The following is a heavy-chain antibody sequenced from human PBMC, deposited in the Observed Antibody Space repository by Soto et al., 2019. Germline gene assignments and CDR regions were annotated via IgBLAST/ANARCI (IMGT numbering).Heavy chain of an antibody. D-gene: IGHD2-2*02. CDR3: ARPDIVVVPAAIPSGPYYYYYYMDV. Sequence: SETLSLTCTVSGGSISSYYWSWIRQPPGKGLEWIGYIYYSGSTNYNPSLKSRVTISVDTSKNQFSLKLSSVTAADTAVYYCARPDIVVVPAAIPSGPYYYYYYMDVWGKGTTVTV. J-gene: IGHJ6*03. CDR1: GGSISSYY. CDR2: IYYSGST. V-gene: IGHV4-59*01.